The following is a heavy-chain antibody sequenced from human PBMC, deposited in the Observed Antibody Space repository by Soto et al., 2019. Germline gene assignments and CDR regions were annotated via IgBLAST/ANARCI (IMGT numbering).Heavy chain of an antibody. D-gene: IGHD3-16*01. J-gene: IGHJ6*03. Sequence: PSETLSLTCTVSGGSISSYYWSWIRQPPGKGQEWNGYIYYSGSTYYNPSLKSRVTISVDTSKNQFSLKLSSVTAADTAVYYCARVSFYYYMDVWGKGTTVTVSS. CDR3: ARVSFYYYMDV. CDR2: IYYSGST. V-gene: IGHV4-59*12. CDR1: GGSISSYY.